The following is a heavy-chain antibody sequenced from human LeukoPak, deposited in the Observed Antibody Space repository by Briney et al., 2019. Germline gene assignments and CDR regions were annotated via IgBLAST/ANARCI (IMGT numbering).Heavy chain of an antibody. D-gene: IGHD3-22*01. Sequence: SETLSLTCAVYGGSFSGYYWSWIRQPPGKGLEWIGEINHSGSTNYNPSLKGRVTISVDTSKNQFSLKLSSVTAADTAVYYCARGLPKYYYDRSRGSERLDYWGQGTLVTVSS. CDR1: GGSFSGYY. CDR2: INHSGST. J-gene: IGHJ4*02. V-gene: IGHV4-34*01. CDR3: ARGLPKYYYDRSRGSERLDY.